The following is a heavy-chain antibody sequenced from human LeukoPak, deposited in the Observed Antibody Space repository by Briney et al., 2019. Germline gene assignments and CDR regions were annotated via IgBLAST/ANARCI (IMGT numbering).Heavy chain of an antibody. CDR3: ARSTYIHGDYVPQDV. V-gene: IGHV4-4*02. CDR1: GGSISSSNW. D-gene: IGHD4-17*01. Sequence: PSEALSLTCAVSGGSISSSNWWSWVRQPPGKGLEWIGEIYHSGSTNYNPSLKSRVTISVDKSKNQFSLKLSSVTAADTAVYYCARSTYIHGDYVPQDVWGKGTTVTISS. CDR2: IYHSGST. J-gene: IGHJ6*04.